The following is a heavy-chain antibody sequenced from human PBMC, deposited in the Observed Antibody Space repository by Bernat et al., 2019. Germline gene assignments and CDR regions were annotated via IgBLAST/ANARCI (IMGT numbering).Heavy chain of an antibody. J-gene: IGHJ4*02. CDR3: AKRSLQGQKRRYSSGWGYFDY. D-gene: IGHD6-19*01. V-gene: IGHV3-23*01. Sequence: EVQLLESGVGLVQPGGSLRLSCAASGFTFSSYAMSWVRQAPGKGLEWVSAISGSGGSTYYADSVKGRFTISRDNSKNTLYLQMNSLRAEDTAVYYCAKRSLQGQKRRYSSGWGYFDYWGQGSLVTVSS. CDR2: ISGSGGST. CDR1: GFTFSSYA.